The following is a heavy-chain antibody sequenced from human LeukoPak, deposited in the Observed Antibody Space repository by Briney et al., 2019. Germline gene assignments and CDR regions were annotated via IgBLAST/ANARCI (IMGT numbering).Heavy chain of an antibody. Sequence: GRSLRLSCAASGFTFSSYGMHWVRQAPGKGLEWVAVIWYDGSNKYYADSVKGRFTISRDNSKNTLYLQMNSLRAEDTAVYYCARGGGGYLLFDHWGQGTLVTVSS. V-gene: IGHV3-33*01. J-gene: IGHJ4*02. CDR3: ARGGGGYLLFDH. D-gene: IGHD3-16*02. CDR2: IWYDGSNK. CDR1: GFTFSSYG.